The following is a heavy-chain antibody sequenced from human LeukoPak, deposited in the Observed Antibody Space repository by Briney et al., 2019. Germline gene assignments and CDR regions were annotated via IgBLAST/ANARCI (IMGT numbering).Heavy chain of an antibody. V-gene: IGHV4-59*01. J-gene: IGHJ4*02. D-gene: IGHD4-17*01. CDR2: IYSSGST. Sequence: PPETLSLTCTVSGGSISSYYWSWIRQPPGKGLEWIGYIYSSGSTNYNPSLKSRVTISVDTSKNQFSLKLSSVTAADTAVYYCASAQRLRVFYLDYWGQGTLVTVSS. CDR3: ASAQRLRVFYLDY. CDR1: GGSISSYY.